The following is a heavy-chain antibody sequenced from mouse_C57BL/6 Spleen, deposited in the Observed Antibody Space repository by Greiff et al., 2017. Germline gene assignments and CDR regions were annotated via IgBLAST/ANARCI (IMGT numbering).Heavy chain of an antibody. Sequence: PVQQSGAELVRPGASVTLSCKASGYTFTDYEMHWVKQTPVHGLEWIGAIDPETGGTAYNQKFKGKAILTADKSSSTAYMELRSLTSEDSAVYYCTYYGSDYWGQGTTLTVSS. J-gene: IGHJ2*01. V-gene: IGHV1-15*01. CDR1: GYTFTDYE. CDR3: TYYGSDY. CDR2: IDPETGGT. D-gene: IGHD1-1*01.